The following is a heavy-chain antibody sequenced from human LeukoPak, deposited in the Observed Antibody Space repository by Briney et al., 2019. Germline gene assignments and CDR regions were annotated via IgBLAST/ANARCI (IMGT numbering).Heavy chain of an antibody. CDR3: ASSPDILTGYYNDY. CDR2: IYYTGST. D-gene: IGHD3-9*01. J-gene: IGHJ4*02. V-gene: IGHV4-59*01. Sequence: PSETLSLTCTVSGASISSYFWSWIRQPPGKGLECVGYIYYTGSTNYNPSLKSRITISVDTSNNQFSLQLSSVTAADTAVYYCASSPDILTGYYNDYWGQGTLVTVSS. CDR1: GASISSYF.